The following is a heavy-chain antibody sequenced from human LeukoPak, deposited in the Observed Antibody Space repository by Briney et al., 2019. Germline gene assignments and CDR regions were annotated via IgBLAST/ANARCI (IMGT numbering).Heavy chain of an antibody. CDR2: INSDGSWT. J-gene: IGHJ4*02. Sequence: GGSLRLSCAASGNYWMHWVRQVPGKGLVWVSHINSDGSWTSYADSVKGRFTISKDNAKNTVYLQMNSLRAEDTAVYYCVSFYETYWGRGTLVTVTS. CDR1: GNYW. CDR3: VSFYETY. D-gene: IGHD2/OR15-2a*01. V-gene: IGHV3-74*01.